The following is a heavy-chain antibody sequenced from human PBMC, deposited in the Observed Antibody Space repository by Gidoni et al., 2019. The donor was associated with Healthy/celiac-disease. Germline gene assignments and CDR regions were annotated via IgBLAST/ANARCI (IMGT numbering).Heavy chain of an antibody. CDR2: ISSSSSYT. V-gene: IGHV3-11*05. Sequence: QVQLVESGGGLVKPGGSLRLSCAASGFTFSDYYMSWIRQAPGKGLGWVSYISSSSSYTNYADSVKGRFTISRDNAKNSLYLQMNSLRAEDTAVYYCARASRDRYSGYDLDYFDYWGQGTLVTVSS. CDR1: GFTFSDYY. D-gene: IGHD5-12*01. CDR3: ARASRDRYSGYDLDYFDY. J-gene: IGHJ4*02.